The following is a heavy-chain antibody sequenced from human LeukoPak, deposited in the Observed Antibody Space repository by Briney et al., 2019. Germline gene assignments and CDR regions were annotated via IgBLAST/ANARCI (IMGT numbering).Heavy chain of an antibody. CDR1: GFTFSSYA. CDR3: GKGAAKIGAGLII. CDR2: IYGSDGSK. V-gene: IGHV3-23*01. D-gene: IGHD6-19*01. Sequence: GGSLRLSCAASGFTFSSYAMSWVRQAPGKGLEWVAGIYGSDGSKYYADSVKGRFTISRDSSKNTLFLQMNSLRAEDAAVYCYGKGAAKIGAGLIIWGQGTLVTVSS. J-gene: IGHJ4*02.